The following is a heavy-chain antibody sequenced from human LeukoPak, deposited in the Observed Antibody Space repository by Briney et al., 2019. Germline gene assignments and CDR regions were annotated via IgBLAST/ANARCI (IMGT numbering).Heavy chain of an antibody. CDR3: ARDSSGYYLQYYFDY. CDR1: GGTFSSYA. CDR2: IIPILGIA. J-gene: IGHJ4*02. D-gene: IGHD3-22*01. V-gene: IGHV1-69*04. Sequence: GASVKVSCKASGGTFSSYAISWVRLAPGQGLEWMGRIIPILGIANYAQKFQGRVTITADKSTSTAYMELSSLRSEDTAVYYCARDSSGYYLQYYFDYWGQGTLVTVSS.